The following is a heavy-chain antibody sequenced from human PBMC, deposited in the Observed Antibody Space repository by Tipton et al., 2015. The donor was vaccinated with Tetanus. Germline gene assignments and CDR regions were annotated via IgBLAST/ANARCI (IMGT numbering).Heavy chain of an antibody. CDR1: GYTFTGYY. Sequence: QLVQSGAEVKKPGASVKVSCKASGYTFTGYYMHWVRQAPGQGLEWMGWINPNSGGTNYAQKFQGWVTMTRDTSISTAYMELSRLRSDDTAVYYWARAAYGATEYFQHWGQGTLVTVSS. V-gene: IGHV1-2*04. J-gene: IGHJ1*01. CDR2: INPNSGGT. CDR3: ARAAYGATEYFQH. D-gene: IGHD3-16*01.